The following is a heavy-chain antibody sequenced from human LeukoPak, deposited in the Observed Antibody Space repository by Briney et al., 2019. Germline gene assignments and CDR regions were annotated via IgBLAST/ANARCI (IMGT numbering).Heavy chain of an antibody. CDR2: ISSSGSTI. Sequence: GGSLRLSCAASGFSFRSYEMNWVRQAPWEGLEGVSYISSSGSTIYYADSVKGRFTICRDNAKNSLYLQMNSLRAEDTAVYYCAELGITMIGGVWGKGTTVTISS. CDR3: AELGITMIGGV. D-gene: IGHD3-10*02. V-gene: IGHV3-48*03. CDR1: GFSFRSYE. J-gene: IGHJ6*04.